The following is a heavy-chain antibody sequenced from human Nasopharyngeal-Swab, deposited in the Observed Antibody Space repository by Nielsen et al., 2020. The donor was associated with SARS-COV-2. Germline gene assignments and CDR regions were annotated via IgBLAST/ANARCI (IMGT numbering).Heavy chain of an antibody. D-gene: IGHD5-24*01. CDR2: IYYSGST. CDR3: ARDKGDGYNSFDY. V-gene: IGHV4-59*01. CDR1: GGSISSYY. J-gene: IGHJ4*02. Sequence: LETLSLTCTVSGGSISSYYWSWIRQPPGKGLEWIGYIYYSGSTNYNPSLKSRVTISVDTSKNQFSLKLSSVTAADTAVYYCARDKGDGYNSFDYWGQGTLVTVSS.